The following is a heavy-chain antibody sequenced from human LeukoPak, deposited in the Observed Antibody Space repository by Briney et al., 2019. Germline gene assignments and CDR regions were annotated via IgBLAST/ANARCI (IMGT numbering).Heavy chain of an antibody. CDR1: GFTFSDYY. CDR3: AKKMTEAGHNWFDP. CDR2: SGSGYST. D-gene: IGHD6-13*01. Sequence: PGGSLRLSCAASGFTFSDYYISWIRQAPGKGLEWVSVSGSGYSTYYADSVKGRFTVSRDNSKNTLYLQMNSLRAEDTAVYYCAKKMTEAGHNWFDPWGQGTLVTVSS. J-gene: IGHJ5*02. V-gene: IGHV3-23*01.